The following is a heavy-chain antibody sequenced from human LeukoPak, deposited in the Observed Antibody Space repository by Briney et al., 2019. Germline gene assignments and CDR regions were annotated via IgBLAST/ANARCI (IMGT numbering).Heavy chain of an antibody. Sequence: SETLSLTCTVSGGSISSGDYYWSWIRQPPGKGLEWIGYIYYSGSTYYNPSLKSRVTISVDTSKNQFSLKLSSVTAADTAVYYCARDLYDSRYFDLWGRGTLVTVSS. CDR3: ARDLYDSRYFDL. CDR2: IYYSGST. V-gene: IGHV4-30-4*08. J-gene: IGHJ2*01. D-gene: IGHD3-22*01. CDR1: GGSISSGDYY.